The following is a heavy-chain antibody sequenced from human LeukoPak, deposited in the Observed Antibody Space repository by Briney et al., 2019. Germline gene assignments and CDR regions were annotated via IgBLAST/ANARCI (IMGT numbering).Heavy chain of an antibody. V-gene: IGHV4-61*02. D-gene: IGHD3-16*01. J-gene: IGHJ3*02. Sequence: SSQTLSLTCTVSGGSISSGSYYWSWIRQPAGKGLEWIGRIYTSGSTNYNPFLKSRVTISVDTSKNQFSLKLSSVTAADTAVYCCARGHTYAATRGPPMAFDIWGQGTMVTVSS. CDR1: GGSISSGSYY. CDR2: IYTSGST. CDR3: ARGHTYAATRGPPMAFDI.